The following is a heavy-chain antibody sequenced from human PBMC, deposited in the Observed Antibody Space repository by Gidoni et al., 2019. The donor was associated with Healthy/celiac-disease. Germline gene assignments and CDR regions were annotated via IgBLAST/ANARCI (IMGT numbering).Heavy chain of an antibody. Sequence: QVQLVQSGAEVKKPGSSVKVSCKASGGTFSSYAISWVRQAPGQGLEWMGRIIPILGIANYAQKCQGRVTITADKSTSTAYMELSSLRSEDTAVYYCARMVEDDSSGYYYEDAFDIWGQGTMVTVSS. V-gene: IGHV1-69*04. J-gene: IGHJ3*02. CDR3: ARMVEDDSSGYYYEDAFDI. D-gene: IGHD3-22*01. CDR1: GGTFSSYA. CDR2: IIPILGIA.